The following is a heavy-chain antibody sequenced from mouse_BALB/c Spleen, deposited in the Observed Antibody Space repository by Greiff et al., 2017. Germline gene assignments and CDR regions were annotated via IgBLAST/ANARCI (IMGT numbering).Heavy chain of an antibody. Sequence: VQLQQSGPGLVKPSQSLSLTCSVTGYSITSGYYWNWIRQFPGNKLEWMGYISYDGSNNYNPSLKNRISITRDTSKNQFFLKLNSVTTEDTATYYCARERTGYFDYWGQGTTLTVSS. J-gene: IGHJ2*01. CDR1: GYSITSGYY. D-gene: IGHD4-1*01. V-gene: IGHV3-6*02. CDR2: ISYDGSN. CDR3: ARERTGYFDY.